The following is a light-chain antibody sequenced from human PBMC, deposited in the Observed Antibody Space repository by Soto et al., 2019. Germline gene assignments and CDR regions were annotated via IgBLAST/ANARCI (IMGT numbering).Light chain of an antibody. CDR1: QSVSSRY. Sequence: EIVLTQSPGTLSLSPGERATLSCRASQSVSSRYLAWYQQKAGQAPRLLIYGASSRTTGIPDRFSGSGSGTYFTLTISRLEPESFVTYYWQKYNCAPPLFGGGTRVEIK. CDR2: GAS. CDR3: QKYNCAPPL. J-gene: IGKJ4*01. V-gene: IGKV3-20*01.